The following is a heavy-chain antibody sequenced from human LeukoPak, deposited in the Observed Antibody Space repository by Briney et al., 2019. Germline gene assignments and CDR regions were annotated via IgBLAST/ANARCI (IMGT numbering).Heavy chain of an antibody. CDR1: GFTFGDYA. J-gene: IGHJ3*02. CDR3: TRDRTGDRTDAFDI. D-gene: IGHD7-27*01. CDR2: IRSKADGGTT. Sequence: PGGPLRLSCTASGFTFGDYAMTWFRQAPGKGLDWIGFIRSKADGGTTENAASVKGRFTISRDDSKSIAYLQMNSLKTEDTAVYYCTRDRTGDRTDAFDIWGQGTMVTVSS. V-gene: IGHV3-49*03.